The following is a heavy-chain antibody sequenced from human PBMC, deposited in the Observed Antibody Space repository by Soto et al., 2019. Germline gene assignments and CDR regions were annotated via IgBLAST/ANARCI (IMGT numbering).Heavy chain of an antibody. D-gene: IGHD3-3*01. V-gene: IGHV3-30*18. J-gene: IGHJ3*02. CDR1: GFTFSSYD. CDR3: AKDLLRDLEWLLNDAFDI. Sequence: QVQLVESGGGVVQPGRSLRLSCAASGFTFSSYDMHWVRQAPGKGLEWVAIISYDGSNKYYADSVKGRFTISRDNSKNTLYLQMNSLRPEDTAVYYCAKDLLRDLEWLLNDAFDIWGQGTMVTVSS. CDR2: ISYDGSNK.